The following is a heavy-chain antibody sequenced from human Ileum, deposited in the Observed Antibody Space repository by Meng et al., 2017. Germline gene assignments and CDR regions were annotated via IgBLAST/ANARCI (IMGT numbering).Heavy chain of an antibody. CDR2: VYHSGST. Sequence: QVQLQEFGPGLSMPSGPLSLTCAVSGGSIESNNWWTWIRQPPGQGLEWIGEVYHSGSTHYNPSLQSRVTISIDNSKNRFSLSLNSVTAADTAIYYCARADYVRYFDLWGRGTLVTVSS. D-gene: IGHD3-10*02. CDR3: ARADYVRYFDL. J-gene: IGHJ2*01. V-gene: IGHV4-4*02. CDR1: GGSIESNNW.